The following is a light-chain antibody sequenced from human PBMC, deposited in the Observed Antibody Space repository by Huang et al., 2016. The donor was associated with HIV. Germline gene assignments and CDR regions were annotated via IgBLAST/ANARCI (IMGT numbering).Light chain of an antibody. J-gene: IGKJ5*01. CDR3: QQSLSWPLT. V-gene: IGKV3-11*01. Sequence: EIVLTQSPATLSLSPGERATLSCRASQSVSNCLAWYPQKPGQAPRLLIYDASSRATSIPASCSGSGSGTDFTLTISRLEPEDFVVYYCQQSLSWPLTFGPGTRLEIK. CDR1: QSVSNC. CDR2: DAS.